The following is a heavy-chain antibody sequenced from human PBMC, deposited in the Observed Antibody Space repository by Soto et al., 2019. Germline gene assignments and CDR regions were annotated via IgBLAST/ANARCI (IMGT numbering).Heavy chain of an antibody. CDR3: ARDLPYYYDSSGSLVRRAFDI. CDR2: ISGNSNYI. D-gene: IGHD3-22*01. J-gene: IGHJ3*02. Sequence: GGSLRLSCAASGFTFSNYNMNWVRQAPGKGLERVSSISGNSNYIYYADSVKGRFTISRDNAKNSLYLQMNSLRAEDTAVYYCARDLPYYYDSSGSLVRRAFDIWGQGTMVTVSS. CDR1: GFTFSNYN. V-gene: IGHV3-21*01.